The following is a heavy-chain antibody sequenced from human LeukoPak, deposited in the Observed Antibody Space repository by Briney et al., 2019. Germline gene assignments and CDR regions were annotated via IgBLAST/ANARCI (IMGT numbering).Heavy chain of an antibody. J-gene: IGHJ4*02. CDR1: GYTFTSYA. V-gene: IGHV1-3*01. D-gene: IGHD6-13*01. CDR3: ARRYSSSWYAPFDY. Sequence: ASVKVSCKASGYTFTSYAMHWVRQAPGQRLEWMGWINAGNGNTKYSQKFQGRVTITRDTSANTAYMELSSLRSEDTAVYYCARRYSSSWYAPFDYWGQGTLVTVSS. CDR2: INAGNGNT.